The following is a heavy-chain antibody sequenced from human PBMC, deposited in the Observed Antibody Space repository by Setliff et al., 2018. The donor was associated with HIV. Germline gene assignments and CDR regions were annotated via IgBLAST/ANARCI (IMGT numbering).Heavy chain of an antibody. CDR1: GGSIISGSYY. CDR3: ARDASLSAAGGTLPLDN. V-gene: IGHV4-61*02. J-gene: IGHJ4*02. Sequence: SETLSLTCNVSGGSIISGSYYWSWIRQPAGKGLEWIGRIYTSGGVTYNPSLESRVTISVDTSKNQFSLKLTSVTAADTAVYYCARDASLSAAGGTLPLDNWGQG. CDR2: IYTSGGV. D-gene: IGHD6-13*01.